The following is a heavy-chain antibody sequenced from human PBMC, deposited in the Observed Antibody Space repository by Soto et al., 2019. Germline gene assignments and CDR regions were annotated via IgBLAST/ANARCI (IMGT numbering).Heavy chain of an antibody. V-gene: IGHV4-34*01. CDR2: INHSGST. CDR1: GGSFSGYY. CDR3: AREAGPMVRGVVDY. J-gene: IGHJ4*02. D-gene: IGHD3-10*01. Sequence: QVQLQQWGAGLLKPSETLSLTCAVYGGSFSGYYWSWIRQPPGKGLEWIGEINHSGSTNYNPSLKSRVTISVDTSKNQFSLKLSSVTAADTAVYYCAREAGPMVRGVVDYWGQGTLVTVSS.